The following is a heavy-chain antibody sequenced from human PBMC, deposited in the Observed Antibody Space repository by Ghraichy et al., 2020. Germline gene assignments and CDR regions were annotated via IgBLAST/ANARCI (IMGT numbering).Heavy chain of an antibody. V-gene: IGHV3-23*01. CDR3: AKEGGRLGEGAFDV. J-gene: IGHJ3*01. Sequence: GESLNISCAVSEFTFDGYPMTWVRQAPGKGLEWVSTLGADGRSTFYADSVKDRFTISRDKSKRTMYLQMNSLGADDTAVYYCAKEGGRLGEGAFDVWGQGTKVTVSS. D-gene: IGHD3-10*01. CDR2: LGADGRST. CDR1: EFTFDGYP.